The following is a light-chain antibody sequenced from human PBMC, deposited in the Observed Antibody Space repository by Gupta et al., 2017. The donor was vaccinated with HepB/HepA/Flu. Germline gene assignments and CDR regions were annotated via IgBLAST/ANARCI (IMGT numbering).Light chain of an antibody. CDR3: QVWDAVGDVI. CDR2: NDR. CDR1: SIGGKS. J-gene: IGLJ2*01. Sequence: SYVLIQPPSVSVAPGETARMTCGGTSIGGKSVHWYQQKSGQAPVLVVYNDRYRPSGIPDRFSGSNSGNTASLTITSVEAGDEADYYCQVWDAVGDVIFGGGTRLTVL. V-gene: IGLV3-21*02.